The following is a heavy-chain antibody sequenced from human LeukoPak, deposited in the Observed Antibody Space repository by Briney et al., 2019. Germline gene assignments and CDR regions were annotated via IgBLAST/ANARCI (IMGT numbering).Heavy chain of an antibody. J-gene: IGHJ2*01. Sequence: ASVKVSCKASGYTFTSYGISWVRQAPGQGLEWMGWISAYNGNTNYAQKLQGRVTMTTDTSTSTAYMELRSLRSDDTAVYYCARGSTVTTGYWYFDLWDRGTLVTVSS. CDR2: ISAYNGNT. D-gene: IGHD4-17*01. CDR1: GYTFTSYG. CDR3: ARGSTVTTGYWYFDL. V-gene: IGHV1-18*01.